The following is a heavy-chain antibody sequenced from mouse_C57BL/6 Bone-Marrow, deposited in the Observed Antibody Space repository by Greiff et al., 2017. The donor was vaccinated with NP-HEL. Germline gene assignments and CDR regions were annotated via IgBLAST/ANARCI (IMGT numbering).Heavy chain of an antibody. D-gene: IGHD2-3*01. CDR2: SRNKANDYTT. CDR3: ARNIYDGYPYAMDY. J-gene: IGHJ4*01. Sequence: EVKLMESGGGLVQSGRSLRLSCATSGFTFSDFYMEWVRQAPGKGLEWIAASRNKANDYTTEYSASVKGRFIVSRDTSQSILYLQMNALRAEDTAIYYCARNIYDGYPYAMDYWGQGTSVTVSS. CDR1: GFTFSDFY. V-gene: IGHV7-1*01.